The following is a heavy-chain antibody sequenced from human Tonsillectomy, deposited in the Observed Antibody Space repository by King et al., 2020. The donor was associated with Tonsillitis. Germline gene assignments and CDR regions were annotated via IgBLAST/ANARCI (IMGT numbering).Heavy chain of an antibody. J-gene: IGHJ5*02. V-gene: IGHV1-2*02. Sequence: QLVQYGAEVKTPGASVKVSCKASGYTFTGYYIHWVRQAPGQGLEWRGWINPQTGGTSIAQKFQGRVAMTRETSITTVYLDLSSLQSDDAAIYYCARRVVLGPSSGRDPWGPGTLVTVSS. CDR3: ARRVVLGPSSGRDP. CDR2: INPQTGGT. CDR1: GYTFTGYY. D-gene: IGHD3-3*01.